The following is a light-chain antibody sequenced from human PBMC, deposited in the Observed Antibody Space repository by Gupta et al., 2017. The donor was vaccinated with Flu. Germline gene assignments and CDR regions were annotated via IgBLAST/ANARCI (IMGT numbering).Light chain of an antibody. Sequence: QSALTQPASVSGSPGQSITISCTGTSSDVGGYNYVSWYQQHPGKAPKLISYEVSNRPSGVSNRFYGAKSGNTAFLLISGRQSEDDDDYYCSSYTSSHWLFGGGTKLTVL. CDR1: SSDVGGYNY. V-gene: IGLV2-14*01. J-gene: IGLJ3*02. CDR2: EVS. CDR3: SSYTSSHWL.